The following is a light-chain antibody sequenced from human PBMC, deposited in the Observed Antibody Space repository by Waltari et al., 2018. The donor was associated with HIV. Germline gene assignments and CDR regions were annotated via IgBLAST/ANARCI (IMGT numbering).Light chain of an antibody. V-gene: IGKV1-12*01. Sequence: DIQMTQSPSSVSASVGDGVTIPCRASQSIGRWLVWYQQTPGKAPKLLIYAASTLQAGVPSRFSGSGSGTSFTLTISSLQPEDFATYYCQQASSLPLTFGEGTKVEIK. CDR1: QSIGRW. J-gene: IGKJ4*01. CDR3: QQASSLPLT. CDR2: AAS.